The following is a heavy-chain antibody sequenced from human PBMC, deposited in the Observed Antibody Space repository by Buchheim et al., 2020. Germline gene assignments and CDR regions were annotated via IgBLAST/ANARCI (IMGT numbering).Heavy chain of an antibody. CDR3: ARASILESFGVYYFDY. D-gene: IGHD3-3*01. Sequence: QVQLQESGPGLVKPSETLSLTCTVSGGSISSYYWSWIRQPPGKGLEWIGYIYYSGSTNYNPSLKSRVTISVDTSKNQFSLKLSSVTAADTAVYYCARASILESFGVYYFDYWGQGTL. V-gene: IGHV4-59*01. CDR1: GGSISSYY. J-gene: IGHJ4*02. CDR2: IYYSGST.